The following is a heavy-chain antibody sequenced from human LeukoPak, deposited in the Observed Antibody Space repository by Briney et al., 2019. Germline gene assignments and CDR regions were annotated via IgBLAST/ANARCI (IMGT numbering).Heavy chain of an antibody. J-gene: IGHJ4*02. V-gene: IGHV3-48*03. D-gene: IGHD6-6*01. Sequence: GGSLRLSCAVSGFRDFTFSSYEMNWVRQAPGKGLARISYISSSGSTIYYADSVKGRFTISRDNAKNSLYVQMNSLRAEDTAVYYCARDQVSSSSTIAYWGQGTLVTVSS. CDR3: ARDQVSSSSTIAY. CDR2: ISSSGSTI. CDR1: GFRDFTFSSYE.